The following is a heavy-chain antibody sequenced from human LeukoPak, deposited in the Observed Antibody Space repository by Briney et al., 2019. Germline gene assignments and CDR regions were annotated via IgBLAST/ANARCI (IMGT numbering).Heavy chain of an antibody. CDR1: GGSISSGGYS. Sequence: SQTLSLTCAVSGGSISSGGYSWSWIRQPPGKGLEWIGYIYHSGSTYYNPSLKSRVTISVDRSKNQFSLKLSSVTAADTAVYYCARGGGYYGSGRHFDYWGQGTLVTVSS. CDR2: IYHSGST. CDR3: ARGGGYYGSGRHFDY. J-gene: IGHJ4*02. V-gene: IGHV4-30-2*01. D-gene: IGHD3-10*01.